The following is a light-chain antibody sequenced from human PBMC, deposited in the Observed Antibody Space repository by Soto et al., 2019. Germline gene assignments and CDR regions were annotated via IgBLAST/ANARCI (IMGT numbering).Light chain of an antibody. CDR1: QSVGSD. V-gene: IGKV3-11*01. J-gene: IGKJ5*01. Sequence: EIVMTQSPATLSVSPGERATLSCRASQSVGSDLAWYQQKPGQAPRLLIYGASTRATGIPARFSGSGSGTDFTLTISSLEPEDFAVYYCQQRSNWPPFTFGQGTRLEI. CDR3: QQRSNWPPFT. CDR2: GAS.